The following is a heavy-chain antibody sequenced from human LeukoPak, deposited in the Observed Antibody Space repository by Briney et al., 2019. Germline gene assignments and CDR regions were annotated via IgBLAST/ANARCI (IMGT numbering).Heavy chain of an antibody. CDR1: GFTVSSNY. Sequence: GGSLRLSCAASGFTVSSNYMSWVRQAPGKGLEWVSVIYSAASTYYADSVKGRFTVSRDNSKNTLYLQMNSLRAEDTAVYYCARSNYYGSGSYYKRGDYFDYWGQGTLVTVSS. D-gene: IGHD3-10*01. CDR3: ARSNYYGSGSYYKRGDYFDY. J-gene: IGHJ4*02. CDR2: IYSAAST. V-gene: IGHV3-66*01.